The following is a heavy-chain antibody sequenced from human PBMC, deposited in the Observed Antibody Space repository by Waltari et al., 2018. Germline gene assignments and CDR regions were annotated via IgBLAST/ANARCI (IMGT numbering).Heavy chain of an antibody. Sequence: QVRLVQSGAEVKKPGSSVKVSCKSSGDTFSNYAVSWVRQAPGQGLEWMGRIIPIFGTADYARKFQGRVTITADKSTSTANMELSSLTSEDTAVYYCARDPGRSTGYSSWGQGTLVTVSS. CDR2: IIPIFGTA. CDR1: GDTFSNYA. D-gene: IGHD3-9*01. J-gene: IGHJ5*02. CDR3: ARDPGRSTGYSS. V-gene: IGHV1-69*13.